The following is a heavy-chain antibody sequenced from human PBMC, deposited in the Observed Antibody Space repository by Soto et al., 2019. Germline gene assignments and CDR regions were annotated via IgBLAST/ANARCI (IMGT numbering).Heavy chain of an antibody. V-gene: IGHV3-74*01. Sequence: PGGSLRLSCAASGFTFSSYWMDSVRQPPGKGLVWVSRINSDGSSTTYADSVKGRFTISRDVAKNTLYLQMNSLRAEDTAVYCCAREATYAMDVWGHGTTVTVSS. CDR3: AREATYAMDV. CDR2: INSDGSST. CDR1: GFTFSSYW. J-gene: IGHJ6*02.